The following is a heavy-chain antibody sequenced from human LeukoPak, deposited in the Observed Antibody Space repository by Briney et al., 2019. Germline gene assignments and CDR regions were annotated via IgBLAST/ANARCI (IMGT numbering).Heavy chain of an antibody. J-gene: IGHJ4*02. Sequence: GASVKVSCKASGYTFTTYDINWVRQAPGQGLEWMGWMNPNSGNTGYAQKFRGRVTFTRTTSISTAYMELSSLRSDDTAVYYCDRGASRSFDYWGKGTLVTVSS. CDR3: DRGASRSFDY. V-gene: IGHV1-8*03. CDR1: GYTFTTYD. CDR2: MNPNSGNT.